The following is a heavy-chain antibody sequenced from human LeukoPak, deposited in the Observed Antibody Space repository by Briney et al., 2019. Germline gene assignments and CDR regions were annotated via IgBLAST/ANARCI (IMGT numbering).Heavy chain of an antibody. CDR3: AKQYYYDSIDY. D-gene: IGHD3-22*01. CDR2: IHYSGIT. CDR1: GGSIGSSSYY. Sequence: SEALSLTCIVSGGSIGSSSYYWGWVRQPPGRRLEWIGTIHYSGITYNNPSLKSRVTISVDTSKNQFSLKLSSVTAADTAVYFCAKQYYYDSIDYWGQGTLVTVSS. V-gene: IGHV4-39*01. J-gene: IGHJ4*02.